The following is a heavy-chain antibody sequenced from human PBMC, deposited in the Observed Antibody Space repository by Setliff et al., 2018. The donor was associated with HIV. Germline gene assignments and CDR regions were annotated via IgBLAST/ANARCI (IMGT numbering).Heavy chain of an antibody. Sequence: ASVKVSCKASGYTITSYYMHWVRQGPGQGLEWMGIINPSSGSTTYAQKFQGRVTMTRDTSTSTVYMELSSLRSEDTAVYYCARDPAPSSSASYFQHWGQGAPVTVS. D-gene: IGHD6-6*01. CDR2: INPSSGST. CDR1: GYTITSYY. J-gene: IGHJ1*01. CDR3: ARDPAPSSSASYFQH. V-gene: IGHV1-46*01.